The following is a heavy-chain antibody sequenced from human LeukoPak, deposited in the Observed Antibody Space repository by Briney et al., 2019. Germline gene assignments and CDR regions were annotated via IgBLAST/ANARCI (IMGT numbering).Heavy chain of an antibody. D-gene: IGHD1-1*01. Sequence: GGSLRLSCAASGFTFSSYWMTWVRQTPGKGLEWVANIKEDGTEKNLVDSVKGRFTISRDNTKNLLFLEMNNLRGDDTAIYYCVRESRPGGAMGLYHNLDYWGQGTLVAVSS. J-gene: IGHJ4*02. CDR1: GFTFSSYW. CDR3: VRESRPGGAMGLYHNLDY. V-gene: IGHV3-7*01. CDR2: IKEDGTEK.